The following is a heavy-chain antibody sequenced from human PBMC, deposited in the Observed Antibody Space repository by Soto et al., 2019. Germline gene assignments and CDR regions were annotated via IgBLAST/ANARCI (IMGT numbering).Heavy chain of an antibody. V-gene: IGHV1-3*05. CDR3: ATAVAVPADFDY. J-gene: IGHJ4*02. CDR1: GYTFTVYA. Sequence: QVQLVQSGAEEKKPGASVKVSCKASGYTFTVYAMHWVRQAPGQRLEWMGWINAGNGNTKYSQKFQGRVTITRDTSASTAYMELSSLRSEDTAVYYSATAVAVPADFDYWGQGTLVTVSS. CDR2: INAGNGNT. D-gene: IGHD6-19*01.